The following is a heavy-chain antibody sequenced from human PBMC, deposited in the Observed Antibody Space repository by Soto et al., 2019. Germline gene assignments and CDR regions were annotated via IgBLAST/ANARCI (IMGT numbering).Heavy chain of an antibody. J-gene: IGHJ4*02. V-gene: IGHV1-69*08. CDR1: GGTFSSYT. Sequence: QVQLVQSGAEVKKPGSSVKVSCKASGGTFSSYTISWVRQAPGQGLEWMGRIIPILGIANYAQKFQGRVTITADKSTSTAYMELSSLTSEDTAVYYCARDCSSTSCYGSFFDYWGQGTLVTVSS. D-gene: IGHD2-2*01. CDR2: IIPILGIA. CDR3: ARDCSSTSCYGSFFDY.